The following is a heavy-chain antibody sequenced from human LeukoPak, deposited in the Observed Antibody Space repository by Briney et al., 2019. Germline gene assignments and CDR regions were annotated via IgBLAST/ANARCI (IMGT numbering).Heavy chain of an antibody. CDR2: ISTDGSHI. CDR1: GFTFSDYY. CDR3: VRYCNSTDCYIGSAESFQH. D-gene: IGHD2-2*02. J-gene: IGHJ1*01. Sequence: GGSLRLSCAASGFTFSDYYMSWLRQAPGKGLEGVAFISTDGSHINYADSVKGRFTISRDNATKSVYLQMNSLRAEDTAVYYCVRYCNSTDCYIGSAESFQHWGQGTLVTVSS. V-gene: IGHV3-11*01.